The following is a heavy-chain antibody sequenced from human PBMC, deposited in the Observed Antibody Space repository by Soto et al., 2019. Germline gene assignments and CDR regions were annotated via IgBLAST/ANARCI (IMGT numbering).Heavy chain of an antibody. CDR2: INPNNGGT. Sequence: QVQLVQSGAEVKKPGASVKVSCETSGYTFIGYYVHWVRQAPGQGLEWMGGINPNNGGTKYAQKSQGRLTMTTSASTNTSYLELMRLTTDDTAVYYCAARRGNYLITEFLQYWGQGTLITVSS. D-gene: IGHD3-16*02. J-gene: IGHJ1*01. CDR3: AARRGNYLITEFLQY. V-gene: IGHV1-2*02. CDR1: GYTFIGYY.